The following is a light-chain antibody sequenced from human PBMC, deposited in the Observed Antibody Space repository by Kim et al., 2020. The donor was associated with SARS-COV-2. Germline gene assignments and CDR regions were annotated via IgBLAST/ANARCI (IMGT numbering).Light chain of an antibody. Sequence: DIQMTQSPSSLSASVGDRVTITCRASQDISSYLNWYQQKPGKAPKLLIYTASSLQSGVPSRFTGRGSGTDFTLTISSLQPEDFATYYCQQSYSASRTFGQGTKVDIK. J-gene: IGKJ1*01. CDR1: QDISSY. CDR3: QQSYSASRT. V-gene: IGKV1-39*01. CDR2: TAS.